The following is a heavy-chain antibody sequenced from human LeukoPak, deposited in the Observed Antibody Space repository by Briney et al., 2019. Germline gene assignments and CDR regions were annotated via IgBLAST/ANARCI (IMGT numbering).Heavy chain of an antibody. CDR2: ISGSGGST. CDR3: AKGPSDSSSWYAYYLDY. V-gene: IGHV3-23*01. Sequence: GGSLRLSCAASGFTFSSYAMSWVRQAPGKGLEWVSAISGSGGSTYYADSVKGRFTISRDNSKNTLYLQMNSLRAEDTAVYYCAKGPSDSSSWYAYYLDYWGQGTLVTVSS. D-gene: IGHD6-13*01. CDR1: GFTFSSYA. J-gene: IGHJ4*02.